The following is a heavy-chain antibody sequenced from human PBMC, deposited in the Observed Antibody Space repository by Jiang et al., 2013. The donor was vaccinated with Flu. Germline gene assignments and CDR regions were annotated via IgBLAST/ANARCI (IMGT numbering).Heavy chain of an antibody. V-gene: IGHV1-69*01. D-gene: IGHD2-15*01. J-gene: IGHJ6*02. CDR2: IIPIFGTA. CDR1: GGTFSSYA. Sequence: SGAEVKKPGSSVKVSCKASGGTFSSYAISWVRQAPGQGLEWMGGIIPIFGTANYAQKFQGRVTITADESTSTAYMELSSLRSEDTAVYYCARGRGRQTSPSPHDYYYYYGMDVWGQGTTVTVSS. CDR3: ARGRGRQTSPSPHDYYYYYGMDV.